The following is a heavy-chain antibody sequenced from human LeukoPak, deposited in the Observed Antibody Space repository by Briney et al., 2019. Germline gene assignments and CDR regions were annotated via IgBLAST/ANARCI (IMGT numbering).Heavy chain of an antibody. D-gene: IGHD3-3*01. CDR2: IRYDGSNK. CDR3: AKEIDFWSGYCFDY. J-gene: IGHJ4*02. Sequence: GGSLRLSCAASGFTFSSYGMHWVRQAPGKGLGGVEFIRYDGSNKYYADSVKGRFTISRDNSKNTLYLQMNSLRAEDTAVYYCAKEIDFWSGYCFDYWGQGTLVTVSS. V-gene: IGHV3-30*02. CDR1: GFTFSSYG.